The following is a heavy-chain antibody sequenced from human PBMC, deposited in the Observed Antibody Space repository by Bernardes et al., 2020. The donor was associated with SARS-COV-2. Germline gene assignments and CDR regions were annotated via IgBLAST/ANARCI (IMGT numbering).Heavy chain of an antibody. CDR1: GGSISSYY. V-gene: IGHV4-59*08. CDR3: ARQRGGKYDFWSGYHDWYFDL. J-gene: IGHJ2*01. Sequence: SETLSLTCTVSGGSISSYYWSWIRQPPGKGLEWIGYIYYSGSTNYNPSLKSRVTISVDTSKNQFSLKLSSVTAADTAVYYCARQRGGKYDFWSGYHDWYFDLWCRGTLVTVSS. CDR2: IYYSGST. D-gene: IGHD3-3*01.